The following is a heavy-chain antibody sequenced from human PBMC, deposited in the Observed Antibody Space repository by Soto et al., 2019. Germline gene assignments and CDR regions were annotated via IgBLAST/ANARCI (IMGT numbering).Heavy chain of an antibody. D-gene: IGHD3-22*01. V-gene: IGHV3-33*01. CDR1: GFTFSSYG. CDR2: IWYDGSNK. J-gene: IGHJ4*02. CDR3: ARDKNGDSS. Sequence: LRLSCAASGFTFSSYGMHWVRQAPGKGLEWVAVIWYDGSNKYYADSVKGRFTISRDNSKNTLYLQMNSLRAEDTAVYYCARDKNGDSSWGQGTLVTVSS.